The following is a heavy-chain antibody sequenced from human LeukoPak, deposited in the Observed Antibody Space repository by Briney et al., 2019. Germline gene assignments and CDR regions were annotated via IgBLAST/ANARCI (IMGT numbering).Heavy chain of an antibody. D-gene: IGHD3-3*01. CDR2: INHSGGT. J-gene: IGHJ4*02. V-gene: IGHV4-34*01. Sequence: SETLPLTCAVYGGSFSGYYWSWIRQPPGKGLEWIGEINHSGGTNYNPSLKSRVTISVDTSKNQFSLKLSSVTAADTAVYYCARANPYYDFWSGYAGRYFDYWGQGTLVTVSS. CDR1: GGSFSGYY. CDR3: ARANPYYDFWSGYAGRYFDY.